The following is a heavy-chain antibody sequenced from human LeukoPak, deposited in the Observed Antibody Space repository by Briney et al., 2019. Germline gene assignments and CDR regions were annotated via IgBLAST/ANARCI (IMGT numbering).Heavy chain of an antibody. D-gene: IGHD3-9*01. V-gene: IGHV3-23*01. J-gene: IGHJ4*02. CDR3: AKDLHYDILTGYYNY. Sequence: PGGSLRLSCAASGFTFSSYAMSWVRQAPGKGLEWVSAISGSGGSTYYADSVKGRFTISRDNSKNTLYLQMSSLRAEDTAVYYCAKDLHYDILTGYYNYWCQGTLVTVSS. CDR2: ISGSGGST. CDR1: GFTFSSYA.